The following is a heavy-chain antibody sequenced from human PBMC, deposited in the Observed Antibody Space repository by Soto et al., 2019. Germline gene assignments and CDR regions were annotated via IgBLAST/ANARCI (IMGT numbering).Heavy chain of an antibody. CDR2: LYPGDSDT. CDR3: AGRSRAMVPPGYWFDP. V-gene: IGHV5-51*01. CDR1: GYSFTSYW. D-gene: IGHD3-10*01. Sequence: EVQLVQSGAEVKKPGESLKISCKGSGYSFTSYWIGWVRQMPGKGLVWMGILYPGDSDTRYSPSFQGQVTISADKSISTAYLQWSILKASCTAMYDCAGRSRAMVPPGYWFDPWGQGTLVTVSS. J-gene: IGHJ5*02.